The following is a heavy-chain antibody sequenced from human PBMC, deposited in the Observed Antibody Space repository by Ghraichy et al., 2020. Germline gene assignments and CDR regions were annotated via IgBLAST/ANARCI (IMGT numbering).Heavy chain of an antibody. CDR3: ARPPRSGWYYYSGMDV. V-gene: IGHV1-18*04. Sequence: ASVKVSCKASGYTFTSYGISWVRQAPGQGLEWMGWISAYNGNTNYAQKLQGRVTMTTDTSTSTAYMELRSLRSDDTAVYYCARPPRSGWYYYSGMDVWGQWTTFTVSS. CDR1: GYTFTSYG. D-gene: IGHD6-19*01. J-gene: IGHJ6*02. CDR2: ISAYNGNT.